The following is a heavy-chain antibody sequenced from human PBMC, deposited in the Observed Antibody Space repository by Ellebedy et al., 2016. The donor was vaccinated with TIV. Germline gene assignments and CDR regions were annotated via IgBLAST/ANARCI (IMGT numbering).Heavy chain of an antibody. CDR1: GDSVSTDIG. CDR3: ARGWFGSGMGV. D-gene: IGHD3-10*01. Sequence: SQTLSLTCVISGDSVSTDIGWNWIRQSPSRGLEWLGRTYYRSKWNNDYAVSLKSRITINPDTSKNLFSLQLNSVTPEDTAVYYCARGWFGSGMGVWGQGTTATVPS. CDR2: TYYRSKWNN. V-gene: IGHV6-1*01. J-gene: IGHJ6*02.